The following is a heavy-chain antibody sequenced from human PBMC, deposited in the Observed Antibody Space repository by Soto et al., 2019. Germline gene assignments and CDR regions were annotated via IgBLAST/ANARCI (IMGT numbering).Heavy chain of an antibody. V-gene: IGHV4-31*03. J-gene: IGHJ5*02. D-gene: IGHD6-6*01. CDR1: GGSISSGGYY. CDR3: ARERPDGARLDP. CDR2: TYYSGST. Sequence: ASETLSLTCTVSGGSISSGGYYWSWIRQHPGKGLEWVGYTYYSGSTYYNPSLKSRVTISVDTSKNQFSLKLSSVTAADTAVYYCARERPDGARLDPWGQGTLVTVLL.